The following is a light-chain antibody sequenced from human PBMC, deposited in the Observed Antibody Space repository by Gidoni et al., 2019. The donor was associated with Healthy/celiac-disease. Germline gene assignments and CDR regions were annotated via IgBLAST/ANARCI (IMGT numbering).Light chain of an antibody. CDR2: DAS. CDR3: QQRSNWPPSVT. V-gene: IGKV3-11*01. J-gene: IGKJ3*01. Sequence: EIVLTQSPATLSLSPGERATLSCRASQSVSSYLAWYQQKPGQAPRLLIYDASNRATGLPARFSGSGSGTDFTLTISILEPEDFAVYYCQQRSNWPPSVTFGPXTKVDIK. CDR1: QSVSSY.